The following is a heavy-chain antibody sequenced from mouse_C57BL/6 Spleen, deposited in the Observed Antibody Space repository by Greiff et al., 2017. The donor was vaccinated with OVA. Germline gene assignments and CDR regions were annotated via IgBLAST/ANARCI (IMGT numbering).Heavy chain of an antibody. CDR2: IYPGNSDT. CDR3: TTSLYYAMDY. V-gene: IGHV1-5*01. Sequence: VQLKQSGTVLARPGASVKMSCKTSGYTFTSYWMHWVKQRPGQGLEWIGAIYPGNSDTSYNQKFKGKATLTAVTSASTAYMELSSLTNEDSAVYYCTTSLYYAMDYWGQGTSVTVSS. CDR1: GYTFTSYW. J-gene: IGHJ4*01.